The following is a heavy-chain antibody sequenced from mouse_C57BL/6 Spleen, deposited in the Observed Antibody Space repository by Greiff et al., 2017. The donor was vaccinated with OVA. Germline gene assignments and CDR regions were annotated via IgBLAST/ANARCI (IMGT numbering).Heavy chain of an antibody. D-gene: IGHD1-1*01. CDR2: IYPSDSET. CDR3: ARSDYGSSHYFDY. J-gene: IGHJ2*01. Sequence: QVQLQQSGAELVRPGSSVKLSCKASGYTFTSYWMDWVKQRPGQGLEWIGNIYPSDSETHYNQKFKDKATLTVDKSSSTAYMQLSSLTSEDSAVYYCARSDYGSSHYFDYWGQGTTLTVSS. V-gene: IGHV1-61*01. CDR1: GYTFTSYW.